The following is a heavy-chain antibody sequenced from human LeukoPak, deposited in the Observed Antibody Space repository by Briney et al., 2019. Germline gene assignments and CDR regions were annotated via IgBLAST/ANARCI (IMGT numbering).Heavy chain of an antibody. CDR3: ARGTVLPDRP. CDR2: ISYDGSNK. V-gene: IGHV3-30-3*01. D-gene: IGHD3-10*01. CDR1: GFTFSSYA. J-gene: IGHJ5*02. Sequence: QPGGSLRLSCAASGFTFSSYAMHWVRQAPGKGLEWVAVISYDGSNKYYADSVKGRFTISRDNSKNTLYLQMNSLRAEDTAVYYCARGTVLPDRPWGQGTLVTVSS.